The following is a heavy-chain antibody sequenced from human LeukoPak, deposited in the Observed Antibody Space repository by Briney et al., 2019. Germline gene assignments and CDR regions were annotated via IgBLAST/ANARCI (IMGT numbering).Heavy chain of an antibody. V-gene: IGHV4-59*01. CDR1: GGSISSYY. CDR2: IYYSGST. J-gene: IGHJ4*02. Sequence: PSETLSLTCTVSGGSISSYYWSWIRQPPGKGLEWIGFIYYSGSTNYNPSLKSRVTISVDTSKKQFSLKLSSVTAADTAVYYCARDSIVGLTVLVYWGQGTLVTVSS. D-gene: IGHD1-26*01. CDR3: ARDSIVGLTVLVY.